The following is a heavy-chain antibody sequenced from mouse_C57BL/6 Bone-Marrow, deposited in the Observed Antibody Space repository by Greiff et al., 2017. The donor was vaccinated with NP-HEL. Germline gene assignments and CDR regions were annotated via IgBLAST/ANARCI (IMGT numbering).Heavy chain of an antibody. V-gene: IGHV2-9*01. D-gene: IGHD1-1*01. CDR2: IWGGGST. J-gene: IGHJ2*01. CDR3: AKKNYYGSSYYIDY. CDR1: GFSLTSYG. Sequence: VQLQQSGPGLVAPSQSLSITCTVSGFSLTSYGVDWVRQPPGKGLEWLGVIWGGGSTNYNTAHMSRLSISKDNTKGQVFLKMDNLQTGSTAMDYCAKKNYYGSSYYIDYWGQGTTLTVSS.